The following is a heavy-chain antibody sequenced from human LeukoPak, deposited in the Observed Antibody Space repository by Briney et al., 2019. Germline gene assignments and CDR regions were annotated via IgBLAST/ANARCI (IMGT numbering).Heavy chain of an antibody. Sequence: PGGSLRLSCAASGFTFSSYAMSGVRQAPGKGLEWVSAISGSGGSTYYADSVKGRFTISRDNSKNTLYLQMNSLRAEDTAVYYCASPGDFWSGYYTSKIDYWGQGTLVTVSS. CDR1: GFTFSSYA. CDR3: ASPGDFWSGYYTSKIDY. CDR2: ISGSGGST. J-gene: IGHJ4*02. D-gene: IGHD3-3*01. V-gene: IGHV3-23*01.